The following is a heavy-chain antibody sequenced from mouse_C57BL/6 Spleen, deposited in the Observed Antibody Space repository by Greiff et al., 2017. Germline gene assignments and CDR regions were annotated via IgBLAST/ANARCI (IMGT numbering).Heavy chain of an antibody. CDR1: GFTFSDYG. Sequence: DVHLVESGGGLVKPGGSLKLSCAASGFTFSDYGMHWVRQAPEKGLEWVAYISSGSSTIYYADTVKGRFTISRDNAKNTLFLQMTSLRSEDTAMYYCARETAQAPFAYWGQGTLVTVSA. J-gene: IGHJ3*01. V-gene: IGHV5-17*01. CDR2: ISSGSSTI. CDR3: ARETAQAPFAY. D-gene: IGHD3-2*02.